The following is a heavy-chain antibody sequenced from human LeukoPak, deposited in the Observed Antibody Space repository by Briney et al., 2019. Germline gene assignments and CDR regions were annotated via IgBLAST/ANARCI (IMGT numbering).Heavy chain of an antibody. J-gene: IGHJ3*02. CDR2: ISGSGGST. CDR3: ARTDTMIVVDAFDI. D-gene: IGHD3-22*01. CDR1: GFTFSSYS. Sequence: GGSLRLSCAASGFTFSSYSMNWVRQAPGKGLEWVSAISGSGGSTYYADSVKGRFTISRDNSKNTLYLQMNSLRAEDTAVYYCARTDTMIVVDAFDIWGQGTMVTVSS. V-gene: IGHV3-23*01.